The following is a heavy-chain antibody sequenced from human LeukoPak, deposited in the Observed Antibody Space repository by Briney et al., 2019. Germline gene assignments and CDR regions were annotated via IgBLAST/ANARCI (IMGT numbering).Heavy chain of an antibody. CDR3: ARDEVYCGGDCFGY. Sequence: GGSLRLSCAASGFTFSSYGMHWVRQAPGKGLEWVAVIWYDGSNEYYADSVKGRFTISRDNSKNTLYLQMNSLRAEDTAVYYCARDEVYCGGDCFGYWGQGTLVTVSS. CDR1: GFTFSSYG. CDR2: IWYDGSNE. V-gene: IGHV3-33*01. D-gene: IGHD2-21*01. J-gene: IGHJ4*02.